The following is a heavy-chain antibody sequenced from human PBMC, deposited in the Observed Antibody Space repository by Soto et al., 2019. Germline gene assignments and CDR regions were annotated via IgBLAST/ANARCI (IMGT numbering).Heavy chain of an antibody. CDR1: GYTVTSYG. CDR2: ISAYNGNT. V-gene: IGHV1-18*01. CDR3: ARGSHIVAMLSLDWFDP. J-gene: IGHJ5*02. D-gene: IGHD5-12*01. Sequence: QVQLVQSGAEVKKPGASVKVSCKASGYTVTSYGISWVRQAPGQGLEWMGWISAYNGNTNYAQKLQGRVTMTTDTSTSTTYMELRSLRSDDTAVYYCARGSHIVAMLSLDWFDPWGQGTLVTVSS.